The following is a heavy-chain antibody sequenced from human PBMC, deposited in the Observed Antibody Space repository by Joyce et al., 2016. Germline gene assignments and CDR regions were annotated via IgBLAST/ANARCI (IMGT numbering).Heavy chain of an antibody. J-gene: IGHJ4*02. D-gene: IGHD3-16*01. V-gene: IGHV3-23*01. CDR2: IHASSESK. CDR1: GFIFSGYA. Sequence: EVQILESGGGLVQPGGSLRLSCAASGFIFSGYAMSWVRQAPGKGLEWVSSIHASSESKHYADAVQGRFTISRDNSKNTLYLQMNSLRAEDTAVDYCAKDLWGPYYFDYWGQGTLVTVSS. CDR3: AKDLWGPYYFDY.